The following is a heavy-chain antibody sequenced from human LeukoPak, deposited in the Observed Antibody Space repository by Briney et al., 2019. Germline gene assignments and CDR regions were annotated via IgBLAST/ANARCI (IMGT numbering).Heavy chain of an antibody. D-gene: IGHD3-9*01. J-gene: IGHJ6*02. CDR1: GSSISSYY. V-gene: IGHV4-59*08. Sequence: SETLSLTCTVSGSSISSYYWSWIRQPPGKGLEWIGYIYYSGSTNYNPSLKSRVTISVDTSKNQFSLKLSSVTATDTAVYYCARSTGVYDILTGYYHYYGMDVWGQGTTVTVSS. CDR2: IYYSGST. CDR3: ARSTGVYDILTGYYHYYGMDV.